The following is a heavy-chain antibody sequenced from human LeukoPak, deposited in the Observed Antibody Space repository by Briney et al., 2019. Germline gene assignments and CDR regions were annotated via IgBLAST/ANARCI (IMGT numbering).Heavy chain of an antibody. CDR2: ISSSSSYI. CDR3: ARDTMIVVVNPFDY. V-gene: IGHV3-21*01. CDR1: GFTFGSYS. J-gene: IGHJ4*02. Sequence: GGSLRLSCAASGFTFGSYSMNWVGQAPGKGLEWVSSISSSSSYIYYADSVKGRFTISRDNAKNSLYLQMNSLRAEDTAVYYCARDTMIVVVNPFDYWGQGTLVTVSS. D-gene: IGHD3-22*01.